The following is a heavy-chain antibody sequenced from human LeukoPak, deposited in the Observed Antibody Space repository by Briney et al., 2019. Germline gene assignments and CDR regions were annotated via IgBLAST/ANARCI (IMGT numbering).Heavy chain of an antibody. V-gene: IGHV4-38-2*01. D-gene: IGHD2-21*01. CDR1: GFTFSDSY. CDR3: ARARLASDRDAFDI. J-gene: IGHJ3*02. CDR2: IYYSGST. Sequence: GSLRLSCEASGFTFSDSYMSWVRQPPGKGLEWIGSIYYSGSTYYNPSLKSRVTISVDMSKNQFSLKLSSVTAADTAVYYCARARLASDRDAFDIWGQGTMVTVSS.